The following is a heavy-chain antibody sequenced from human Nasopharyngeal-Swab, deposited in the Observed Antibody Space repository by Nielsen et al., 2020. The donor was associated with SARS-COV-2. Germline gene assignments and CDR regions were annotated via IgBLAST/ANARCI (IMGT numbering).Heavy chain of an antibody. CDR3: ARGDDSSGFSITLDY. CDR2: ISGSGRTI. D-gene: IGHD3-22*01. CDR1: GFTFSSYE. V-gene: IGHV3-48*03. Sequence: GGSLRLSCAASGFTFSSYEMNWVRQAPGKGLEWVSYISGSGRTIYYADSVKGRFTISRDNAKNSLYLQMSSLRAEDTAVYYCARGDDSSGFSITLDYWGQGTLVTVSS. J-gene: IGHJ4*02.